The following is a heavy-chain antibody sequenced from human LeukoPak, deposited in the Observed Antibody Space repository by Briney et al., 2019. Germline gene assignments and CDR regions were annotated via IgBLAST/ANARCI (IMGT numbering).Heavy chain of an antibody. Sequence: GGSLRLSCAASGFTFSTYSMHWVRQAPGRGLEWVALISYDGSYKYYTDSVKGRFTISRDNSKNTLYLQMNSLRAEDTAVYNCAKSLFASATGTGRAFHVWGQGTMVTVSS. CDR2: ISYDGSYK. CDR3: AKSLFASATGTGRAFHV. J-gene: IGHJ3*01. CDR1: GFTFSTYS. V-gene: IGHV3-30-3*01. D-gene: IGHD1-1*01.